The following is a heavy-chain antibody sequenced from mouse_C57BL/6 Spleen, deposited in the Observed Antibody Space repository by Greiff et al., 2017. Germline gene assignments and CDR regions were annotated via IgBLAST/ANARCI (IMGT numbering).Heavy chain of an antibody. CDR2: IRLKSDNYAT. CDR1: GFTFSNYW. D-gene: IGHD2-2*01. CDR3: TRIYYGYGENSFDY. Sequence: EVQLVESGGGLVQPGGSMKLSCVASGFTFSNYWMNWVRQSPEKGLEWVAQIRLKSDNYATHYAESVKGRFTISRDDSKSSVYLQMSNLTAEDTGIYYCTRIYYGYGENSFDYWGQGTTLTVSS. V-gene: IGHV6-3*01. J-gene: IGHJ2*01.